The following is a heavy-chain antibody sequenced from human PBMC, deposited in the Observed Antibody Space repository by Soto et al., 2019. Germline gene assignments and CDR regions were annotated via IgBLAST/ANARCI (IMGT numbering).Heavy chain of an antibody. CDR1: GGTFSSYA. CDR2: IIPIFGTA. V-gene: IGHV1-69*06. D-gene: IGHD3-3*01. Sequence: AASVKVSCKASGGTFSSYAISWVRQAPGQGLEWMGGIIPIFGTANYAQKFQGRVTITADKSTSTAYMELSSLRSEDTAVYYCVSYPGVAYHYYYYGMDVWGQGTTVTVSS. J-gene: IGHJ6*02. CDR3: VSYPGVAYHYYYYGMDV.